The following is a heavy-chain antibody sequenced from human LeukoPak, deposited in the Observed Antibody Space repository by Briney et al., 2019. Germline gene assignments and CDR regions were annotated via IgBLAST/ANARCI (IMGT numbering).Heavy chain of an antibody. V-gene: IGHV3-48*03. CDR1: GFSCISYE. CDR3: ARAPAGGGNYYGMDV. CDR2: ISSSGSTK. J-gene: IGHJ6*04. D-gene: IGHD3-16*01. Sequence: GGSLRLSCVASGFSCISYEMHWVRQAPGKGLEWLSYISSSGSTKYYADSVKGRFTFSRDNAKDSLYLQMNSLRVEDTAVYYCARAPAGGGNYYGMDVWGKGTTVTVSS.